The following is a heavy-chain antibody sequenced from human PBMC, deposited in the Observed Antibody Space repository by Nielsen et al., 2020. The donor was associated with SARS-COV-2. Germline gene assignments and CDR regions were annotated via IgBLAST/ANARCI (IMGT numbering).Heavy chain of an antibody. V-gene: IGHV1-46*01. CDR3: ARDQTYYDILTGSSPPPDAFDI. D-gene: IGHD3-9*01. CDR2: INPSGGST. J-gene: IGHJ3*02. CDR1: GYTFTSDY. Sequence: SVKVSCKASGYTFTSDYMHWVRQATGQGLEWMGIINPSGGSTSYAQKFQGRVTMTRDTSTSTVYMELSSLRSEDTAVYYCARDQTYYDILTGSSPPPDAFDIWGQGTMVTVSS.